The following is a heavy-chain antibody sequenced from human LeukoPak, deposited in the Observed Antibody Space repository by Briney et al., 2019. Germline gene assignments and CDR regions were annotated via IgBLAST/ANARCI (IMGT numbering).Heavy chain of an antibody. V-gene: IGHV3-21*04. J-gene: IGHJ4*02. D-gene: IGHD5-18*01. CDR3: AKVIALDTSMGIFDY. Sequence: GGSLRLSCAASGFTFSSYSMNWVRQAPGKGLEWVSSISSSSSYIYYADSVKGRFSISRDNSKNTLYLQMNSLRAEDTGVYYCAKVIALDTSMGIFDYWGQGTLVTVSS. CDR1: GFTFSSYS. CDR2: ISSSSSYI.